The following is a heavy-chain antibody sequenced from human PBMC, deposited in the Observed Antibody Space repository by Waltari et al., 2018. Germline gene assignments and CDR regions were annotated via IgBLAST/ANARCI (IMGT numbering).Heavy chain of an antibody. CDR1: GFTFSSYW. D-gene: IGHD6-13*01. CDR2: IKQDGSEK. J-gene: IGHJ4*02. Sequence: EVQLVESGGGLVQPGGSLRLSCAASGFTFSSYWMSWVRQAPGKGLEWVANIKQDGSEKYYVDSVKGRFTISRDNAKNSLYLQMNSLRAEDTAVYYCARVVAAGSYYFDYWGQGTLVTVSS. V-gene: IGHV3-7*01. CDR3: ARVVAAGSYYFDY.